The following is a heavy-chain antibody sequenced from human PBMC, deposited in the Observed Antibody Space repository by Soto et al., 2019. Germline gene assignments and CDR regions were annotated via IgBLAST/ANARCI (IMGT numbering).Heavy chain of an antibody. CDR1: GYTFTGYA. J-gene: IGHJ4*02. CDR3: ARAVAVPADFDY. Sequence: ASVKVSCTASGYTFTGYAVHWVRQAPGQRLEWMGWINAGNGNTKYSQKFQGRVTITRDTSASTAYMELSSLRSEDTAVYYCARAVAVPADFDYWGQGTLVTVSS. D-gene: IGHD6-19*01. CDR2: INAGNGNT. V-gene: IGHV1-3*01.